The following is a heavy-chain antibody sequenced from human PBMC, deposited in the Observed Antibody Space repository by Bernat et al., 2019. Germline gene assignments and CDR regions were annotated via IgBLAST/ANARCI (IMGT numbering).Heavy chain of an antibody. D-gene: IGHD3-3*01. CDR1: GFTFSSYE. V-gene: IGHV3-48*03. CDR2: ISSSGSTI. Sequence: EVQLVESGGGLVQPGGSLRLSCAASGFTFSSYEMNWVRQAPGKGLEWVSYISSSGSTIYYADSVKGRFTISRDNAKNSLYLQMNSLRAEDTAVYYCARENYDFLSCYSSVRYYYMDVWGKGTTVTVSS. J-gene: IGHJ6*03. CDR3: ARENYDFLSCYSSVRYYYMDV.